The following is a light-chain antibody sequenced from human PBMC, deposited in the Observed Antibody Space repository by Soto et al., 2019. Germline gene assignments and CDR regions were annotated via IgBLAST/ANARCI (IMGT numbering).Light chain of an antibody. CDR3: QQYNTYPWT. CDR2: HAY. CDR1: QSISSW. J-gene: IGKJ1*01. V-gene: IGKV1-5*01. Sequence: DIQMTQSPSTLSASVGDRVTLTCRASQSISSWLAWYQQKTGKAPKLLIYHAYSLESGVPSRISSSESGTEFTLTINSLQPDDFATYYCQQYNTYPWTFGQGTKVDIK.